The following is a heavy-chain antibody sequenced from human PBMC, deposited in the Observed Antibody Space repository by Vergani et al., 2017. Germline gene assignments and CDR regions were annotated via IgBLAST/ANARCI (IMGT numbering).Heavy chain of an antibody. J-gene: IGHJ6*02. Sequence: VQLVESGGGLVQPGRSLRLSCAASGFTFSSYGMHWVRQAPGKGLEWVAVIWYDGSNKYYADSVKGRFTISRDNSKNTLYMQMNSLRAEDTAVYYCARDLAGRIWFGELSGLDVWGQGTTVTVSS. CDR3: ARDLAGRIWFGELSGLDV. CDR1: GFTFSSYG. D-gene: IGHD3-10*01. CDR2: IWYDGSNK. V-gene: IGHV3-33*01.